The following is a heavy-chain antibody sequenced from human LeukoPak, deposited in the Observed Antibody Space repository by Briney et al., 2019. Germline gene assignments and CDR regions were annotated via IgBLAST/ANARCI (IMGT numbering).Heavy chain of an antibody. V-gene: IGHV4-30-2*01. CDR3: ARGLAARPVPFDY. Sequence: SQTLSLTCAVSGGSISSGGYSWSWIRQPPGKGLEWIGYIYHSGSTYYNPSLKSRVTISVDTSKNQFSLKLSSVTAADTAVYYCARGLAARPVPFDYWGQGTLVTVSS. CDR1: GGSISSGGYS. CDR2: IYHSGST. D-gene: IGHD6-6*01. J-gene: IGHJ4*02.